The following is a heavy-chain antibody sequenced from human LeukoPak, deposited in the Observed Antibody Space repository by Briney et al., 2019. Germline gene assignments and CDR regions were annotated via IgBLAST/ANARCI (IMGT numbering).Heavy chain of an antibody. CDR1: GGSISSYH. V-gene: IGHV4-59*01. D-gene: IGHD6-19*01. CDR2: IYYSGST. J-gene: IGHJ2*01. CDR3: ARVYSSGWYADWYFDL. Sequence: SETLSLACTVSGGSISSYHWSWIRQPPGKGLEWIGYIYYSGSTNYNPSLKSRVTISVDTSKNQFSLKLSSVTAADTAVYYCARVYSSGWYADWYFDLWGRGTLVTVSS.